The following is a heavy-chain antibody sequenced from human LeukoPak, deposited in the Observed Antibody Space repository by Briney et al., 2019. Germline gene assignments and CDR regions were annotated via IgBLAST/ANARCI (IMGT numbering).Heavy chain of an antibody. D-gene: IGHD1-7*01. CDR3: ARDPRITGTTAYYFDY. V-gene: IGHV1-18*01. Sequence: ASVKVSCKASGYSFSSYGFSWVRQAPGQGLEWMGWINTYNGHTNYTQTLQGRVAMTTDTSTSTAYMELRNLRPDDTAVYFCARDPRITGTTAYYFDYWGQGTLVTVSS. CDR2: INTYNGHT. CDR1: GYSFSSYG. J-gene: IGHJ4*02.